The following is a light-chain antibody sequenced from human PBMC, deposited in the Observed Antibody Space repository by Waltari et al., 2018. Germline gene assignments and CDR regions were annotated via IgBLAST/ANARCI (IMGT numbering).Light chain of an antibody. Sequence: QSVLTQPPSVSGAPGQRVSISCTGSGSNLGAGYAVHWYQPPPGNAPKLLIYGTGTRPPGVPDRVFGAHSGTAASLAITARQAEDEAEYYCQSYDTSLSVVFGGGTKLTVL. J-gene: IGLJ2*01. V-gene: IGLV1-40*01. CDR3: QSYDTSLSVV. CDR2: GTG. CDR1: GSNLGAGYA.